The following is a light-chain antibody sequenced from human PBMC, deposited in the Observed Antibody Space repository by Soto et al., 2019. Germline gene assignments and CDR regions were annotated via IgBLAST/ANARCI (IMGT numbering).Light chain of an antibody. CDR2: GAS. V-gene: IGKV3D-15*01. J-gene: IGKJ5*01. CDR3: QQYNNWPAIT. Sequence: EIMLIKSPATPSLSPGERATLSRRACQSVSSNLAWYQQRPGQAPSLLISGASTRATGIPARFSGSGSGTEFTLTISILQSEDFTVYYCQQYNNWPAITFGQGRRLEI. CDR1: QSVSSN.